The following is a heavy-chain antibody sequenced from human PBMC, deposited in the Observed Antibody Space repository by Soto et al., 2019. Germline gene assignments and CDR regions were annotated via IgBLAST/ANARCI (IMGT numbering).Heavy chain of an antibody. CDR3: AGLKYFHRSAYLVH. CDR2: IYYSGST. Sequence: SETQCHTSAVSGGTSRSNGYYWGRIRQHPGKGLEWIGTIYYSGSTYYNPSLKSRLTISVDTSKNQFSLKLSSVTAADTAVYYCAGLKYFHRSAYLVHWGQGTLVTVSS. V-gene: IGHV4-39*01. D-gene: IGHD3-22*01. CDR1: GGTSRSNGYY. J-gene: IGHJ4*02.